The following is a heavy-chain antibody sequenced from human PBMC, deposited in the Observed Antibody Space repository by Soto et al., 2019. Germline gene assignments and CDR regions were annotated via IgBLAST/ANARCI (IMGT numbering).Heavy chain of an antibody. Sequence: QVQLQESGPGLVKPSQTLSLTCTVSGGCISSGGYYWTWIRQHPGKGLEWIGYNYYSGITYYNPSLKSRVTISLDTSKNQFSLKLSSVTDADTAVYYCARGSSIAGLYYGMDVWGQGTTVTVS. CDR1: GGCISSGGYY. V-gene: IGHV4-31*03. CDR3: ARGSSIAGLYYGMDV. D-gene: IGHD6-6*01. J-gene: IGHJ6*02. CDR2: NYYSGIT.